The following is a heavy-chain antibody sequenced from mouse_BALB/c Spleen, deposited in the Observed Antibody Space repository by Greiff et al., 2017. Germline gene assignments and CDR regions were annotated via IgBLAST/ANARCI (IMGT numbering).Heavy chain of an antibody. CDR2: ISSGGGST. CDR1: GFAFSSYD. J-gene: IGHJ3*01. CDR3: ARHKYGNYGFAY. Sequence: EVQVVESGGGLVKPGGSLKLSCAASGFAFSSYDMSWVRQTPEKRLEWVAYISSGGGSTYYPDTVKGRFTISRDNAKNTLYLQMSSLKSEDTAMYYCARHKYGNYGFAYWGQGTLVTVSA. V-gene: IGHV5-12-1*01. D-gene: IGHD2-10*02.